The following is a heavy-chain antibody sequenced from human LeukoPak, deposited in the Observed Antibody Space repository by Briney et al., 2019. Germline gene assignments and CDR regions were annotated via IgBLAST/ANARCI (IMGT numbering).Heavy chain of an antibody. V-gene: IGHV3-23*01. Sequence: GGSLKLSCAASGFPFSSYAMSWVRQAQGKGLEWVPAFSGSGGSTYYADSVKGRFTISRDNSKNMLYLQMNSLRAEDTAVYYCAKYGVLGQHYYYYYMDVWGKGTTVTVSS. J-gene: IGHJ6*03. CDR3: AKYGVLGQHYYYYYMDV. D-gene: IGHD2-8*01. CDR2: FSGSGGST. CDR1: GFPFSSYA.